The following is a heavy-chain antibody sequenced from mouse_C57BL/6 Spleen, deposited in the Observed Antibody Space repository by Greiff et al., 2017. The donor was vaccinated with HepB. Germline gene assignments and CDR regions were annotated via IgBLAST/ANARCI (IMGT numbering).Heavy chain of an antibody. J-gene: IGHJ3*01. CDR1: GYTFTDYE. D-gene: IGHD4-1*01. CDR2: IDPETGGT. V-gene: IGHV1-15*01. Sequence: VQLQQSGAELVRPGASVTLSCKASGYTFTDYEMHWVKQTPVHGLEWIGAIDPETGGTAYNQKFKGKAILTADKSSSNAYMALRSLTSEDSAVYYCTRMGNWTGFAYWGQGTLVTVSA. CDR3: TRMGNWTGFAY.